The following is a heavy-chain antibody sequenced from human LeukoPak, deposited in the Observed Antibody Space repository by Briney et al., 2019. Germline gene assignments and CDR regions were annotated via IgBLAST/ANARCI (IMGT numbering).Heavy chain of an antibody. CDR1: GFAFDDFA. Sequence: GGSLRLSCAASGFAFDDFAMYWVRQAPGKGLDWVAVIWRDGSHKYYAHSIKGRFTISRDNSKNTLYLQMNSLRFEDTAMYYCARNWFDPWGQGTLVTVSS. CDR2: IWRDGSHK. CDR3: ARNWFDP. V-gene: IGHV3-33*01. J-gene: IGHJ5*02.